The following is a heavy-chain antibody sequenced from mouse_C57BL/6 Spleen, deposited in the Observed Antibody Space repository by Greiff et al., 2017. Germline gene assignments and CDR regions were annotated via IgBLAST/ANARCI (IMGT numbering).Heavy chain of an antibody. CDR1: GYTFTDYY. Sequence: QVQLKESGAELVRPGASVKLSCKASGYTFTDYYINWVKQRPGQGLEWIARIYPGSGNTYYNEKFKGKATLTAEKSSSTAYMQLSSLKSEDSAVYFCARKDDYDAWFAYWGQGTLVTVSA. J-gene: IGHJ3*01. V-gene: IGHV1-76*01. CDR3: ARKDDYDAWFAY. CDR2: IYPGSGNT. D-gene: IGHD2-4*01.